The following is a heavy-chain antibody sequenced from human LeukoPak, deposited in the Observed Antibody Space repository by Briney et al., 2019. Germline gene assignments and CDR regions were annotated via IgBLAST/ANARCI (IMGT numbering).Heavy chain of an antibody. Sequence: PSGTLSLTCAVSGGSISSSNWWSWVRQPPGKGLEWIGEIYHSGSTNYNPSLKSRVIISVDKSKIQFSLNLTSVTAADTAVYYCARVPAMRAFDIWGQGTMVTVSS. CDR2: IYHSGST. CDR3: ARVPAMRAFDI. D-gene: IGHD2-2*01. V-gene: IGHV4-4*02. J-gene: IGHJ3*02. CDR1: GGSISSSNW.